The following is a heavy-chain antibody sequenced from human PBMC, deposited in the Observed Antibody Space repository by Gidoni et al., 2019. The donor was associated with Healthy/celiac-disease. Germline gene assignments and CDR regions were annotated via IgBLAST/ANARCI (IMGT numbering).Heavy chain of an antibody. CDR1: GGSISSYY. CDR2: IYYRGST. J-gene: IGHJ3*02. D-gene: IGHD6-13*01. Sequence: QVQLQESGPGLVKPSETLSLTCTVPGGSISSYYWSWIRQPPGKGLEWIGYIYYRGSTNYNPSLKSRVTISVDTSKNQFSLKLSSVTAADTAVYYCARDLGVGIAAANGAFDIWGQGTMVTVSS. V-gene: IGHV4-59*01. CDR3: ARDLGVGIAAANGAFDI.